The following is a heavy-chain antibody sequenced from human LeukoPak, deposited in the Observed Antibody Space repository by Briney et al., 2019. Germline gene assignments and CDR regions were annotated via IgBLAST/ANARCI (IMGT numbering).Heavy chain of an antibody. CDR2: ISAYNGNT. CDR3: ARDPQYYYGSRRNPNAFDI. CDR1: GGTFSSYA. J-gene: IGHJ3*02. Sequence: GASVKVSCKASGGTFSSYAISWVRQAPGQGLEWMGWISAYNGNTNYAQKLQGRVTMTTDTSTSTAYMELRSLRSDDTAVYYCARDPQYYYGSRRNPNAFDIWGQGTMVTVSS. V-gene: IGHV1-18*01. D-gene: IGHD3-10*01.